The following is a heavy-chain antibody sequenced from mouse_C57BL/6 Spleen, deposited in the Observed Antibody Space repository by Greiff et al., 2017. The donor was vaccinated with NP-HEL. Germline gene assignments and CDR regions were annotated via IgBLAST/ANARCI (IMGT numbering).Heavy chain of an antibody. CDR3: TRLFGDYEEGFAY. Sequence: VQLQQSGTVLARPGASVKMSCKTSGYTFTSYWMHWVKQRPGQGLEWIGAIYPGNSDTSYNQKFKGKAKLTAVTSASTAYMELSSLTNEDSAVYYCTRLFGDYEEGFAYWGQGTLVTVSA. V-gene: IGHV1-5*01. CDR2: IYPGNSDT. CDR1: GYTFTSYW. J-gene: IGHJ3*01. D-gene: IGHD2-4*01.